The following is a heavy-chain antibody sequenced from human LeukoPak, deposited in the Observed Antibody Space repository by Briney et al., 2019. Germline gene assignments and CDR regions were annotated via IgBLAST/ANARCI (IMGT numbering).Heavy chain of an antibody. D-gene: IGHD1-1*01. CDR3: ATDRGKWKGALGWFDR. CDR2: FDPEDGET. J-gene: IGHJ5*02. V-gene: IGHV1-24*01. CDR1: GYTLTELS. Sequence: ASVKVSCKVSGYTLTELSMHWVRQAPGKGLEWMGGFDPEDGETIYAQKFQGRVTMTEDTSTDTAYMELSSLRSEDTAVYYCATDRGKWKGALGWFDRWGQGTLVTVSP.